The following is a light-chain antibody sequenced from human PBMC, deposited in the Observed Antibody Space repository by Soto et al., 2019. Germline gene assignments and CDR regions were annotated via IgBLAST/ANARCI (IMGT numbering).Light chain of an antibody. CDR3: CSYGFAGSDYLV. V-gene: IGLV2-8*01. Sequence: QSVLTRPPSASGSPGQSVTISCTGASSDVGGNDYVSWYQHHPGKVPKLMIFEVNKRPSGVPHRFSGSKSGNTASLTVSGLQAEDEADYYCCSYGFAGSDYLVFGGGTKVTVL. CDR2: EVN. CDR1: SSDVGGNDY. J-gene: IGLJ3*02.